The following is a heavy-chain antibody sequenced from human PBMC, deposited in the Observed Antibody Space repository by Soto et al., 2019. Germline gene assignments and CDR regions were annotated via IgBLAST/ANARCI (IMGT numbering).Heavy chain of an antibody. CDR2: IYPGDSDT. CDR1: GYSFTSYW. CDR3: ARPHYDFWSGYSAEYGMDV. V-gene: IGHV5-51*01. J-gene: IGHJ6*02. Sequence: GESLKISCKGSGYSFTSYWIGWVRQMPGKGLEWMGIIYPGDSDTRYSPSFQGQVTISADKSISTAYLQWSSLKASDTAMYYCARPHYDFWSGYSAEYGMDVWGQGTTVTVSS. D-gene: IGHD3-3*01.